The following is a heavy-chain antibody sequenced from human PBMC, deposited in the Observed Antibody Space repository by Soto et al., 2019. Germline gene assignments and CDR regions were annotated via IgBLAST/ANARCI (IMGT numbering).Heavy chain of an antibody. J-gene: IGHJ6*02. D-gene: IGHD3-22*01. CDR1: GFTFSSYE. CDR2: ISSSGSTI. Sequence: EVQLVESGGGLVQPGGSLRLSCAASGFTFSSYEMNWVRQAPGKGLEWVSYISSSGSTIYYADSVKGRFTISRDNAKNSLYLQMNSLRAEDTAVYYCASSGYYDSSGYSFYYYYYGMDVWGQGNTVTVSS. CDR3: ASSGYYDSSGYSFYYYYYGMDV. V-gene: IGHV3-48*03.